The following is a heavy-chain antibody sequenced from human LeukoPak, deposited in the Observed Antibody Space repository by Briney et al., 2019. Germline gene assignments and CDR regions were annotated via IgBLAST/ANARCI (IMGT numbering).Heavy chain of an antibody. Sequence: SETLSLTCTVSGGSISSYYWSWIRQPAGKGLEWIGRIYTSGSTNYNPSLKSRVTMSVDTSKNQFSLKLSSVTAADTAVYYCARKGMITFGGVIVYYYYYMDVWGKGTTVTISS. D-gene: IGHD3-16*02. CDR3: ARKGMITFGGVIVYYYYYMDV. CDR1: GGSISSYY. CDR2: IYTSGST. J-gene: IGHJ6*03. V-gene: IGHV4-4*07.